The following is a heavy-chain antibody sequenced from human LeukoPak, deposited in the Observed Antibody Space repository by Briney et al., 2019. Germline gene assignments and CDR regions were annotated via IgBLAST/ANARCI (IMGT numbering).Heavy chain of an antibody. V-gene: IGHV4-39*07. Sequence: SETLSLTCTVSGGPISNSFYYWGWIRQPPGKGLEWIGSIYYSGTTYHNPSLKSRVTISVDTSKNQFSLKLISVTAADTAVYYCAREETRSLGNWFDPWGQGTLVTVSS. D-gene: IGHD1-14*01. J-gene: IGHJ5*02. CDR2: IYYSGTT. CDR3: AREETRSLGNWFDP. CDR1: GGPISNSFYY.